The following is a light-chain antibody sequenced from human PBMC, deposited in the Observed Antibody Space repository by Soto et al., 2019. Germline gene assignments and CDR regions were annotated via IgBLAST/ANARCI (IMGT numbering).Light chain of an antibody. V-gene: IGLV1-51*01. CDR2: DTS. CDR1: SSNIGENF. CDR3: WTWDSSLSAGV. Sequence: QSVLTQPPSVSAAPRQKVTISCSGSSSNIGENFVSWYQHIPGTAPKLVIHDTSGRPSGIPDRFSGSKSGTSAILGITGRQTGDEATYYCWTWDSSLSAGVFGGGTQLTVL. J-gene: IGLJ3*02.